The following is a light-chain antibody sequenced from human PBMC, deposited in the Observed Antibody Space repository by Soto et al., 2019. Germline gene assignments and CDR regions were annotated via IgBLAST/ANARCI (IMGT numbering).Light chain of an antibody. CDR3: QQYGSSIT. V-gene: IGKV3-11*01. CDR2: DAS. J-gene: IGKJ5*01. Sequence: DILLTQSPATLSLSRGERSTLSCRASQSVGSSLAWFQQKPGQAPRLLIYDASNRATGIPARFSGSGSGTDFTLTISRLEPEDFAVYYCQQYGSSITFGQGTRLEI. CDR1: QSVGSS.